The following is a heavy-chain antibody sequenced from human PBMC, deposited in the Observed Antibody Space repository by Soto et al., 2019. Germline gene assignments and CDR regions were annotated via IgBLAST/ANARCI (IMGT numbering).Heavy chain of an antibody. J-gene: IGHJ6*02. CDR1: GYTFASFH. Sequence: QVQLVQSGAEVKKPGASVKVSCKASGYTFASFHINWVRQATGQGFEWMGWMNADTGNAGYAQKFQGRVTMTRDTSISTASMELSSLRYDATAVHYCARGLYYFDMDVWGQGTTVTVSS. CDR2: MNADTGNA. V-gene: IGHV1-8*01. CDR3: ARGLYYFDMDV.